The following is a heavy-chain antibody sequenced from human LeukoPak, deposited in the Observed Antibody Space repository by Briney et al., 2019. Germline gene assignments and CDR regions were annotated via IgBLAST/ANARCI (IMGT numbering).Heavy chain of an antibody. CDR2: IIPILGIA. V-gene: IGHV1-69*04. Sequence: SVKVSCKASGYTFTSYAISWVRQAPGQGLEWMGRIIPILGIANYAQKFQGRVTITADKSTSTAYMELSSLRSEDTAVYYCAREHYDFWSGGVNYYYGMDVWGQGTTVTVSS. CDR3: AREHYDFWSGGVNYYYGMDV. D-gene: IGHD3-3*01. CDR1: GYTFTSYA. J-gene: IGHJ6*02.